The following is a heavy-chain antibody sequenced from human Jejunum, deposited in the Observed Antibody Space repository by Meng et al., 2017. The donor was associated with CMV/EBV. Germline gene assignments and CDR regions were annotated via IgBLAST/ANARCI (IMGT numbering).Heavy chain of an antibody. CDR3: TKPDGPDF. CDR1: GFIFSGYD. CDR2: ISAISDYT. J-gene: IGHJ4*02. Sequence: VGCVGGLVPPGGSLRPACATSGFIFSGYDMSWVRQAPGKGLQWVSTISAISDYTHYADSVKGRFTTSRDNSQNTLYLQMNSLRVEDTAIYYCTKPDGPDFWGQGTLVTVSS. V-gene: IGHV3-23*04.